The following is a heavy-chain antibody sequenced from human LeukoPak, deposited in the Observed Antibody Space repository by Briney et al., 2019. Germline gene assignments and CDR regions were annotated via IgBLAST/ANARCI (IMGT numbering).Heavy chain of an antibody. CDR2: INWNGGST. D-gene: IGHD3-16*01. J-gene: IGHJ6*03. Sequence: GGSLRLSCAASGFTFDDYGMSWVRQAPGKGLEWVSGINWNGGSTGYADSVKGRFTISRDNAKNPLYLQMNSLRAEDTALYHCARVKLGFYYYYMDVWGKGTTVTVSS. CDR3: ARVKLGFYYYYMDV. V-gene: IGHV3-20*01. CDR1: GFTFDDYG.